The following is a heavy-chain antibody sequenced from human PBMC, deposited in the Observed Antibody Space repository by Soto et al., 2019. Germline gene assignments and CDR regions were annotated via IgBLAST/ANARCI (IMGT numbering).Heavy chain of an antibody. D-gene: IGHD3-22*01. J-gene: IGHJ4*02. CDR1: GDAISNYY. CDR2: VHESGST. CDR3: AREPRMAYYDSSGYYHFDY. V-gene: IGHV4-59*01. Sequence: SETLSLTCSVSGDAISNYYWSWIRQTPGRGLEWIGCVHESGSTDYNPSLRGRVIISLHTSKSQFSLSLRSATAADTAVYYCAREPRMAYYDSSGYYHFDYWGQGALVTVSS.